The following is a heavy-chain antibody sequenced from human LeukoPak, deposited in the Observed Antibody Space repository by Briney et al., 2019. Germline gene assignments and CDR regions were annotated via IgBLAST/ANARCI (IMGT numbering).Heavy chain of an antibody. V-gene: IGHV3-30-3*01. CDR1: GFTFSTYA. CDR2: ISYDGNNK. J-gene: IGHJ4*02. Sequence: GGSLRLSCAASGFTFSTYAIHWVRQAPGKGLEWVAVISYDGNNKYYADSVKGRFTISRDNSKNTLYLQMNSLRAEDTAIYYCGRDWKLDYWGQGTLVTVSS. D-gene: IGHD1-1*01. CDR3: GRDWKLDY.